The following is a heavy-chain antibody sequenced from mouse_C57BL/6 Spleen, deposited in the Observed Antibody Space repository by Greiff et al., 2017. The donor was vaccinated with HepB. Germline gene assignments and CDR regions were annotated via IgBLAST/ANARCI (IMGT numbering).Heavy chain of an antibody. CDR3: EGFITTVVDDYDAMDY. CDR1: GYAFSSSW. D-gene: IGHD1-1*01. Sequence: QVQLKESGPELVKPGASVKISCKASGYAFSSSWMNWVKQRPGKGLEWIGRIYPGDGDTNYNGKFKGKATLTADKSSRTAYMQLSSLTSEDSSVYFCEGFITTVVDDYDAMDYWGQGTSVTVSS. CDR2: IYPGDGDT. V-gene: IGHV1-82*01. J-gene: IGHJ4*01.